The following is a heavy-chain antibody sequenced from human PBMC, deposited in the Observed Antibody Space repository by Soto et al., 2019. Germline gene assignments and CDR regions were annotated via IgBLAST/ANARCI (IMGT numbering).Heavy chain of an antibody. CDR2: IWYDGSNK. CDR1: GFTVSSYG. Sequence: GSLRLSCAAPGFTVSSYGMHWVRQAPGKGLEWVAVIWYDGSNKYYADSVKGRFTISRDNSKNTLYLQMNSLRAEDTAVYYCARDRGIVARRGFDPWGQGTLVTVSS. V-gene: IGHV3-33*01. CDR3: ARDRGIVARRGFDP. J-gene: IGHJ5*02. D-gene: IGHD6-6*01.